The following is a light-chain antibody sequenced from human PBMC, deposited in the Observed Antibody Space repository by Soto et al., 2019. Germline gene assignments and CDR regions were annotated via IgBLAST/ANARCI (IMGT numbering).Light chain of an antibody. V-gene: IGLV1-40*01. Sequence: QSVLTQPPSVSGAPGQRVTISFTGSSSNIGAGYNVHWYQQVPGTAPKLLIYGDSNRPSGVPDRFSGSKSGTSASLAITGLQADDEDDYYCQSYDSSLSGWLFGGGTKLTVL. CDR2: GDS. J-gene: IGLJ3*02. CDR1: SSNIGAGYN. CDR3: QSYDSSLSGWL.